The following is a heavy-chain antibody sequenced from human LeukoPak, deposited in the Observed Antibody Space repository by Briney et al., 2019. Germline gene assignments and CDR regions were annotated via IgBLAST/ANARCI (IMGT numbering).Heavy chain of an antibody. CDR3: ARNVGWYTHDS. D-gene: IGHD6-19*01. CDR1: GDSLSRHF. J-gene: IGHJ4*02. CDR2: IFGSGGT. V-gene: IGHV4-4*09. Sequence: WETLSLTCSVSGDSLSRHFWSWIRQPPGKGLEWIGFIFGSGGTNYDPSLRNRVTISEDTSKNLFYLKLTSVTAADTAVYYCARNVGWYTHDSWGQGTLVTVSS.